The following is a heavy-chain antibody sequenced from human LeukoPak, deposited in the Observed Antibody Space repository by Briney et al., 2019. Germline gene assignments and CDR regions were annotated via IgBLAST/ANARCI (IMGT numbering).Heavy chain of an antibody. V-gene: IGHV5-51*01. D-gene: IGHD2-2*01. CDR1: GYSFTTYW. CDR3: ARRQGCSSTSCPPDY. Sequence: GESLKISCRGSGYSFTTYWIGWVRQMPGKGLEWMGIIYPGDSDTRYAPSFQGQVTMSADKSINTAYLQWSSQKAPDTAMYYCARRQGCSSTSCPPDYWGQGTLVTVSP. J-gene: IGHJ4*02. CDR2: IYPGDSDT.